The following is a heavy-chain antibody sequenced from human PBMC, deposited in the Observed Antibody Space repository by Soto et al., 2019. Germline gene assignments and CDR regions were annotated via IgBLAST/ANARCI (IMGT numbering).Heavy chain of an antibody. V-gene: IGHV3-7*04. CDR1: GFTFSNYW. Sequence: EVQLVESGGGLVQPGGSLRLSCAASGFTFSNYWMSWVRQAPGKGLEWVANIKQDGSEKYYVDSVKGRFTISRDNAENSLYLQMNSLRAEDTAVYFCARGGSCTSCPWGVFDIWGQGTMVTVSS. CDR3: ARGGSCTSCPWGVFDI. CDR2: IKQDGSEK. D-gene: IGHD2-2*01. J-gene: IGHJ3*02.